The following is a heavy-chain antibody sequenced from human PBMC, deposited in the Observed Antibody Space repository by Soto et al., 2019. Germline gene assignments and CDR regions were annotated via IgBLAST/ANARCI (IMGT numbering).Heavy chain of an antibody. CDR1: GYIFVNYG. J-gene: IGHJ6*02. V-gene: IGHV1-18*01. D-gene: IGHD3-16*01. CDR2: ISPYTGDT. CDR3: AMVDNYVTPTPQDV. Sequence: QVQLVQSGDEMKKPGASVRVSCKASGYIFVNYGIAWVRQAPGPGLEWMGWISPYTGDTHSASKVQGRLTMTTDTSTSTAYMDLGSLTSDDPAVYYCAMVDNYVTPTPQDVWGQGTTVTVSS.